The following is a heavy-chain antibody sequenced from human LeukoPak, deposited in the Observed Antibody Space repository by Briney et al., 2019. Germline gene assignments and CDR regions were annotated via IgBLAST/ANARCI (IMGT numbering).Heavy chain of an antibody. V-gene: IGHV2-70*11. CDR2: IDWDDDK. D-gene: IGHD1-20*01. CDR3: ARTITGTPGKWFDP. J-gene: IGHJ5*02. CDR1: GFSLSTSGMC. Sequence: SGPALVKPTQTLTLTCTFSGFSLSTSGMCVSWIRQPPGKALKWLARIDWDDDKYYSTSLKTPLTISKDTSKNQVVLTMTNMDPVDTATYYCARTITGTPGKWFDPWGQGTLVTVSS.